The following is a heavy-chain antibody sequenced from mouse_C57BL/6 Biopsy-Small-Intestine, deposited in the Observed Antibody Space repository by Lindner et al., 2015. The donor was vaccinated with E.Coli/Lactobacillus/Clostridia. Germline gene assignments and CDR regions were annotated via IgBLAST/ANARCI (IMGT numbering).Heavy chain of an antibody. V-gene: IGHV1-82*01. Sequence: LQESGPELVKPGASVKISCKASGYAISSSWMNWVKQRPGKGLEWIGRIYPGDGDINYNGKFKGKATLTADKSSSTAYMQLSSLTFEDSAVYFCARSTVASLGGYFDVWGTGTTVTVSS. CDR3: ARSTVASLGGYFDV. D-gene: IGHD1-1*01. J-gene: IGHJ1*03. CDR1: GYAISSSW. CDR2: IYPGDGDI.